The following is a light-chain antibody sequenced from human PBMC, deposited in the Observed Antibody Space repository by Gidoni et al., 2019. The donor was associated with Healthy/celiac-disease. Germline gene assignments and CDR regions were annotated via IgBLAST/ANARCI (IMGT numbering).Light chain of an antibody. Sequence: AIQLTQSPSSLSASVGDRVTITCRASQGISSALAWYQQKPGKAPKLLIYDASSLESGVPSRFCGSGSGTDFTLTISSLQPEDFATYYCQQFNSYPTFGQETRLEIK. CDR2: DAS. J-gene: IGKJ5*01. V-gene: IGKV1-13*02. CDR3: QQFNSYPT. CDR1: QGISSA.